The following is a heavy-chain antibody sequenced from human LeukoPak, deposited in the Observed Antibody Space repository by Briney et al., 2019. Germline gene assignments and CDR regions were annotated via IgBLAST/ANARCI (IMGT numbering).Heavy chain of an antibody. CDR2: IKQDASEK. Sequence: ETLSLTCAVYGGSFSGYYWSWVRQAPGKGLEWVANIKQDASEKYYVDSVKGRFTISRDNAKNSLYLQMNYLRAEDTAVYYCAREYGGSYFFDYWGQGTLVTVSS. CDR3: AREYGGSYFFDY. CDR1: GGSFSGYY. J-gene: IGHJ4*02. V-gene: IGHV3-7*01. D-gene: IGHD1-26*01.